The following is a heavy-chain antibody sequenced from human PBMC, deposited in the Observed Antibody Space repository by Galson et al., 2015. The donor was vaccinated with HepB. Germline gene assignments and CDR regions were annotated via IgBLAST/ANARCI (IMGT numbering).Heavy chain of an antibody. CDR2: ISSAGDTI. J-gene: IGHJ4*02. CDR3: ARVPRDHWGGGGRHFDY. Sequence: SLRLSCAASGFSLSTYSMNWVRQAPGKGLEWVSYISSAGDTIFYADFEMGRFTISRDNAKNSLYLQMNSLTAEDTAVYYCARVPRDHWGGGGRHFDYWGQGTVVTVSS. D-gene: IGHD2-21*01. CDR1: GFSLSTYS. V-gene: IGHV3-48*01.